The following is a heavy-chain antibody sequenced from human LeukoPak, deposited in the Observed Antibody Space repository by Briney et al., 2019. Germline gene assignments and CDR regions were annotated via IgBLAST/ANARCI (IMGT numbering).Heavy chain of an antibody. CDR3: ARAFGSGSYSF. J-gene: IGHJ4*02. Sequence: PGGSLRLSCAASGFTFSSYEMNWVRQASGKGLEWVSYISSSGSTKYYADSVKGRITISRDNAKKSMYLQMNSLRAEDTAVYYCARAFGSGSYSFWGQGTLVSVSS. V-gene: IGHV3-48*03. CDR2: ISSSGSTK. D-gene: IGHD3-10*01. CDR1: GFTFSSYE.